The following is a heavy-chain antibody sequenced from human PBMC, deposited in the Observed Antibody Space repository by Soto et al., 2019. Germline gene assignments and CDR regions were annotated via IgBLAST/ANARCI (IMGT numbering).Heavy chain of an antibody. J-gene: IGHJ4*02. CDR1: GGSIGSGGYY. V-gene: IGHV4-31*11. Sequence: SETLSLTCAVSGGSIGSGGYYGSWFRRHPGRGLEWIGYIYYSGSIYYNPSLKSRVTISVDTSKNQFSLKLSSVTAEDTAVYYCARDKLYYDSSSTFDYWGQGTLVTVS. CDR3: ARDKLYYDSSSTFDY. CDR2: IYYSGSI. D-gene: IGHD3-22*01.